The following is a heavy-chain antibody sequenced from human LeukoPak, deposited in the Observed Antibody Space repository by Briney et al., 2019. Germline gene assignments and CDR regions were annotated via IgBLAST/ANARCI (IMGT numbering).Heavy chain of an antibody. CDR3: ARDGTKYYYDSSASDY. Sequence: ASVKVSCKASGYTFTSHYMHWVRQAPGQGLEWMGIINPSGGSTSYAQKFQGRVTMTRDTSTSTVYMELSSLRSEDTAVYYCARDGTKYYYDSSASDYWGQGTLVTVSS. J-gene: IGHJ4*02. D-gene: IGHD3-22*01. CDR1: GYTFTSHY. V-gene: IGHV1-46*01. CDR2: INPSGGST.